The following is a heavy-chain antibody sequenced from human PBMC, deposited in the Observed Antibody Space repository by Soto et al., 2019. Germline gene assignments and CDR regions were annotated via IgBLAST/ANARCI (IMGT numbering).Heavy chain of an antibody. D-gene: IGHD3-10*01. CDR3: ATAMVRGVISYYYGMDV. CDR2: INHSGST. CDR1: GGSFSGYY. J-gene: IGHJ6*02. V-gene: IGHV4-34*01. Sequence: SETLSLTCAVYGGSFSGYYWSWIRQPPGKGLEWIGEINHSGSTNYNPSLKSRVTISVDTSKNQFSLKLSSVTAADTAVYYCATAMVRGVISYYYGMDVWGQGTTVTVSS.